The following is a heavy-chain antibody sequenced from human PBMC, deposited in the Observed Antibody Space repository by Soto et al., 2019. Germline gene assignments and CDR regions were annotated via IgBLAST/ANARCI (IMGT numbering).Heavy chain of an antibody. V-gene: IGHV1-8*01. CDR2: MNPNSGNT. D-gene: IGHD3-3*01. CDR1: GYTFTSYD. J-gene: IGHJ6*02. CDR3: ARGGSTIFGVVIPLPRDV. Sequence: GASVKVSCKASGYTFTSYDINWVRQATGQGLEWMGWMNPNSGNTGYAQKVQGRVTMTRNTSISTAYMELSSLRSEDTAVYYCARGGSTIFGVVIPLPRDVWGQGTTVTVSS.